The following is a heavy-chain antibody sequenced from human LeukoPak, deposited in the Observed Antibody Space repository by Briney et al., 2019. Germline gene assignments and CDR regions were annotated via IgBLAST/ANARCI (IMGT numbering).Heavy chain of an antibody. CDR3: ARVSPLPYNWFDP. Sequence: SETLSLTCTVSGGSINSYYWSWIRQPPGKGLEWIGYIYYSGSTNYNPSLKSRVTMSVDTSKNQFSLKLSSVTAADTAVYYCARVSPLPYNWFDPWGQGTLVTVSS. CDR1: GGSINSYY. V-gene: IGHV4-59*12. J-gene: IGHJ5*02. CDR2: IYYSGST.